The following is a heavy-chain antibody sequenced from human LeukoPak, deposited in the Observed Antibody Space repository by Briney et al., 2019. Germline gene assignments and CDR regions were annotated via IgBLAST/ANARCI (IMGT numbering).Heavy chain of an antibody. Sequence: SQTLSLTCTVSGGSISSGGYSWSWIRQPPRKGLEWIGYIYHSGSTYYIPSLKSQVTISVDTSKNQFSLKLSSVTAADTAVYYCAVTGHFDYWGQGTLVTVSS. CDR3: AVTGHFDY. V-gene: IGHV4-30-2*01. D-gene: IGHD2-21*02. CDR1: GGSISSGGYS. J-gene: IGHJ4*02. CDR2: IYHSGST.